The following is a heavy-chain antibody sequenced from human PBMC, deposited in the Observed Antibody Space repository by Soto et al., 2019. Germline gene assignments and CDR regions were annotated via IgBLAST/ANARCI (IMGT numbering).Heavy chain of an antibody. J-gene: IGHJ4*02. Sequence: VGSLRLSCAASGFTFSDYYMSWIRQAPGKGLEWVSYISSSGSTIYYADSVKGRFTISRDNAKNSLYLQMNSLRAEDTAVYYCARGYWVGAIYFDYWGQGTLVTVSS. CDR1: GFTFSDYY. V-gene: IGHV3-11*01. CDR3: ARGYWVGAIYFDY. D-gene: IGHD1-26*01. CDR2: ISSSGSTI.